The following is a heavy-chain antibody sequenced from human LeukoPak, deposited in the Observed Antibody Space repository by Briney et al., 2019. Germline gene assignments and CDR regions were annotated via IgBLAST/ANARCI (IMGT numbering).Heavy chain of an antibody. CDR2: VYASGAT. CDR1: GGSISSYY. V-gene: IGHV4-59*08. CDR3: ARHGKGVTYFYTFDI. Sequence: NPSETLSLTCTVSGGSISSYYWSWIRQPPGEGLEWIGYVYASGATNSNPSLKSRVTISVDTSKNQFSLKLSSVTAADTAVYYCARHGKGVTYFYTFDIWGQGTVVAVSS. D-gene: IGHD2/OR15-2a*01. J-gene: IGHJ3*02.